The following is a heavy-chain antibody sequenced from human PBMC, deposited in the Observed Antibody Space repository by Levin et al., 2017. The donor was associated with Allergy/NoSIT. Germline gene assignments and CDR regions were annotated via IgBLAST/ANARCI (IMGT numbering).Heavy chain of an antibody. CDR3: ADLGRGYFG. D-gene: IGHD2/OR15-2a*01. CDR1: GFIFSDHY. V-gene: IGHV3-72*01. CDR2: ITSKTRSFTA. Sequence: GGSLRLSCAASGFIFSDHYMDWVRQAPGKGLEWVGRITSKTRSFTAEYAASVRGRFTISRDDSMNSVYLQMSSLKTEDTAVYSCADLGRGYFGWVPGTLVTVSS. J-gene: IGHJ4*02.